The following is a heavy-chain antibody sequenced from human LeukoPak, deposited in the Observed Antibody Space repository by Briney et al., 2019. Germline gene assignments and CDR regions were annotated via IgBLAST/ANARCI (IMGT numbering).Heavy chain of an antibody. D-gene: IGHD5-24*01. CDR2: IYYSGST. Sequence: SETLSLTCTVSGGSISSYYWSWIRQPPGKGLEWIGYIYYSGSTNYNPSLKSRVTISVDTSKNQFSLKLSSVTAADTAVYYCARGRWLQLLGFDYWGQGTLVTVSS. CDR3: ARGRWLQLLGFDY. J-gene: IGHJ4*02. CDR1: GGSISSYY. V-gene: IGHV4-59*01.